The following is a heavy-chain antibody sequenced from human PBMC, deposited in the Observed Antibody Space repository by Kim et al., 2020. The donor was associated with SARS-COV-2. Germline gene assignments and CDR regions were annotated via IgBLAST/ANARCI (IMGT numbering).Heavy chain of an antibody. CDR3: ARESVAGYGGYYYYYGMDV. CDR1: GGSVSSGSYY. Sequence: SETLSLTCTVSGGSVSSGSYYWSWIRQPPGKGLEWIGYIYYSGSTNYNPSLKSRVTISVDTSKNQFSLKLSSMTAADTAVYYCARESVAGYGGYYYYYGMDVWGQGTTVTVSS. J-gene: IGHJ6*02. CDR2: IYYSGST. D-gene: IGHD5-12*01. V-gene: IGHV4-61*01.